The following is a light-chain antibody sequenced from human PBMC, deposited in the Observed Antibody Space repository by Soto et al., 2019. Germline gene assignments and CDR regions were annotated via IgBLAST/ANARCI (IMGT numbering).Light chain of an antibody. Sequence: EIVMTQSPATLSVSPWERATLSCRASQSVSSNLAWYQQKPGQAPRLLIYGASTRATGIPARFSGSGSGTEFTLTISSLQSEDFAVYYCQQRSNWLTFGGGTKVDIK. J-gene: IGKJ4*01. CDR2: GAS. CDR1: QSVSSN. V-gene: IGKV3-15*01. CDR3: QQRSNWLT.